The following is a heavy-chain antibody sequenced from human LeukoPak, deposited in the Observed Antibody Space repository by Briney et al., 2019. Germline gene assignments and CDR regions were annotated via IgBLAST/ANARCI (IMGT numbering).Heavy chain of an antibody. V-gene: IGHV3-20*01. Sequence: GGSLRLSCAASGFDFSSFSMSWVRQAPGKGLEWVSGINWNGGSRGYADSVKGRFTISRDNAKNSLYLQMNSLRAEDTALYHCARGITMIVVVPRGGAFDIWGQGTMVTVSS. D-gene: IGHD3-22*01. CDR3: ARGITMIVVVPRGGAFDI. J-gene: IGHJ3*02. CDR2: INWNGGSR. CDR1: GFDFSSFS.